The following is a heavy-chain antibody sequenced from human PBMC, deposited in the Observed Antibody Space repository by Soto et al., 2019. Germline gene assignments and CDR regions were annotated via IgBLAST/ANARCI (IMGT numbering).Heavy chain of an antibody. D-gene: IGHD2-8*02. CDR2: INHSGST. V-gene: IGHV4-34*01. Sequence: QVQLQQWGTGLLRPSETLSLTCAVYGGSLIGNYWTWVRQPPGKGLEWIGEINHSGSTNLNPSLKSRVTISLDMSKNQFSLKMTSVTAADTAVYYCAKTRPARGNWWARRDYVMDVWGQGTTVTVSS. CDR1: GGSLIGNY. CDR3: AKTRPARGNWWARRDYVMDV. J-gene: IGHJ6*02.